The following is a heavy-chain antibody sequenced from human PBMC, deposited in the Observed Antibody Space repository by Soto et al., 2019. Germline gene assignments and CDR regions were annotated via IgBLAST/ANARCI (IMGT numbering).Heavy chain of an antibody. V-gene: IGHV1-18*01. CDR3: ARGVLRGSYLLSFGY. Sequence: ASVKVSCKASGYTFTSYGVSWVRQAPGQGLEWMGWISAYNGNTNYAQKLQDRVTMTTDTSTSTAYMELRSLRSDDTAVYYCARGVLRGSYLLSFGYWGQGTLVTVSS. D-gene: IGHD5-12*01. J-gene: IGHJ4*02. CDR2: ISAYNGNT. CDR1: GYTFTSYG.